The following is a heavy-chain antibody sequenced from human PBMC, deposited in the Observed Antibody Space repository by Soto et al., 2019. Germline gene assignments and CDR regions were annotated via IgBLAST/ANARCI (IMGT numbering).Heavy chain of an antibody. Sequence: QVQLVQSGAEVKKPGASVKVSCKTSGYTFTSYGISWVRQAPGQGLEWMGWISGYNGDTNYAQGFQVRITMTTDTSTSAAYMERRSMSSYDRGVYSCARDDVGSSVFDHWGRGPLVTVST. D-gene: IGHD3-10*01. V-gene: IGHV1-18*01. CDR3: ARDDVGSSVFDH. CDR2: ISGYNGDT. J-gene: IGHJ4*02. CDR1: GYTFTSYG.